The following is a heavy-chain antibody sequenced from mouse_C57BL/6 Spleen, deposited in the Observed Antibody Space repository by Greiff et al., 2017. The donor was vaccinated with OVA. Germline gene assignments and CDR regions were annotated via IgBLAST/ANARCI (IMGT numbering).Heavy chain of an antibody. CDR3: ANRLFLYFDV. CDR2: INPNNGGT. CDR1: GYTFTDYY. Sequence: EVQLQQSGPELVKPGASVKISCKASGYTFTDYYMNWVKQSHGKSLEWIGDINPNNGGTSYNQKFKGKATLTVDKSSSTAYMELRSLTSEDSAVYYCANRLFLYFDVWGTGTTVTVSS. D-gene: IGHD1-1*01. V-gene: IGHV1-26*01. J-gene: IGHJ1*03.